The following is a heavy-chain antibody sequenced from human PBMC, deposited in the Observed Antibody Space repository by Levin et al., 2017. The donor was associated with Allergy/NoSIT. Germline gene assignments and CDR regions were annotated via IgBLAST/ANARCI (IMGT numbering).Heavy chain of an antibody. V-gene: IGHV3-30*18. CDR3: AKAGYNTAWYWGGFDS. CDR2: ISSDGSNE. Sequence: GESLKISCAASGFTFNSHGMQWVRQAPGKGLEWVAVISSDGSNEYYADSAKGRFTISRDNSQNTLYLQMNNLRAEDTAMYYCAKAGYNTAWYWGGFDSWDQGTLVTVSS. CDR1: GFTFNSHG. D-gene: IGHD6-19*01. J-gene: IGHJ4*02.